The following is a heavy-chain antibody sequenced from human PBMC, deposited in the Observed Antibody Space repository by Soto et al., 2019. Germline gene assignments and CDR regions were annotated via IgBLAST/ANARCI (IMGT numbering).Heavy chain of an antibody. CDR3: ARDREYSPYGLDV. D-gene: IGHD5-12*01. V-gene: IGHV3-11*01. J-gene: IGHJ6*02. CDR2: ISSIGTNR. CDR1: GFTFSNYY. Sequence: ESGGGLVKPGGSLRLSCAASGFTFSNYYMSWVRQAPGKGLEWVSYISSIGTNRYYAESVEGRFTISRDNAKKSLYLQMNSLRAEDTAVYYCARDREYSPYGLDVWGQGTTVTVSS.